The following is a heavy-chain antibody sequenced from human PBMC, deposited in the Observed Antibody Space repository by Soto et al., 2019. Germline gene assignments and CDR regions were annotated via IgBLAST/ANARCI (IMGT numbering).Heavy chain of an antibody. J-gene: IGHJ4*02. CDR2: INHSGST. D-gene: IGHD2-2*01. CDR3: ARGVTLVVVPAATTLPEQNFDY. Sequence: QVQLQQWGAGLLKPSETLSLTCAVYGGSFSGYYWSWIRQPPGKGLEWIGEINHSGSTNYNPSLKSRVTISVDTSKNQCSLKLSSVTAADTAVYYCARGVTLVVVPAATTLPEQNFDYWGQGTLVTVSS. CDR1: GGSFSGYY. V-gene: IGHV4-34*01.